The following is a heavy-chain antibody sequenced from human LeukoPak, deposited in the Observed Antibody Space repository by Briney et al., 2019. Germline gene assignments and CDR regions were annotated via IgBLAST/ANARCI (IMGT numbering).Heavy chain of an antibody. Sequence: GGSLRLSCAASGFTFSSYWMSWVRQAPGKGLEWVANIKQDGSEKYYVDSVKGRFTISRDNAKNSLYLQMNSLRAEDTAVYYCAGVSGYEFFDAFDIWGQGTMVTVSS. V-gene: IGHV3-7*03. J-gene: IGHJ3*02. CDR2: IKQDGSEK. CDR3: AGVSGYEFFDAFDI. D-gene: IGHD5-12*01. CDR1: GFTFSSYW.